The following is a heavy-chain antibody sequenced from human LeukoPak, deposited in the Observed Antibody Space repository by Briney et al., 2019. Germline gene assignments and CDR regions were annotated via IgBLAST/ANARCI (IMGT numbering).Heavy chain of an antibody. CDR1: GYTFTGYY. V-gene: IGHV1-18*04. Sequence: ASVKVSCKASGYTFTGYYMHWVRQAPGQGLEWMGWISAYNGNTNYAQKLQGRVTMTTDTSTSTAYMELRSLRSDDTAVYYCARDVYCSSTSCYDDYYYYGMDVWGQGTTVTVSS. CDR3: ARDVYCSSTSCYDDYYYYGMDV. D-gene: IGHD2-2*01. CDR2: ISAYNGNT. J-gene: IGHJ6*02.